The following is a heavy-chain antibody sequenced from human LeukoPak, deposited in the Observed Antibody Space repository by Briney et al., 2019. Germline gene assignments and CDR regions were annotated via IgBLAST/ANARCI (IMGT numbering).Heavy chain of an antibody. CDR3: AKYRLIWLPAPVFDF. D-gene: IGHD5-24*01. Sequence: PGGSLRLSCAASGFTFSSYGMTWVRQAPGKGLEWVANIKEDGSEKYYVDSVKGRFTISRDNAKNSLYLQMNSLRAEDTAVYYCAKYRLIWLPAPVFDFWGQGTLVTVSS. CDR2: IKEDGSEK. V-gene: IGHV3-7*01. J-gene: IGHJ4*02. CDR1: GFTFSSYG.